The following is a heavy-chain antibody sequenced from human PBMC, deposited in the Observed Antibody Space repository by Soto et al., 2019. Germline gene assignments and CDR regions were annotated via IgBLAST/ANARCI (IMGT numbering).Heavy chain of an antibody. D-gene: IGHD3-10*01. CDR1: GGSISNYY. CDR2: IYYSGST. J-gene: IGHJ4*02. Sequence: SETLSLTCTVSGGSISNYYWTWIRQPPGKGLEWIGYIYYSGSTNYNPSLKSRVTISVDTSKNQFSLKLSSVTAADTAVYYCARMGGITMPRPLDYWGQGTLVTVSS. CDR3: ARMGGITMPRPLDY. V-gene: IGHV4-59*01.